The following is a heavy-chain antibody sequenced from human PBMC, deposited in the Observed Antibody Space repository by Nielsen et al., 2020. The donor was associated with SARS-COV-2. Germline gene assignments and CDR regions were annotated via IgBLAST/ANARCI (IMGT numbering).Heavy chain of an antibody. CDR1: GYTFTSYA. V-gene: IGHV1-3*01. J-gene: IGHJ4*02. Sequence: ASVKVSCKASGYTFTSYAMHWVRQAPGQRLEWMGWINAGNGNTKYSQKFQGRVTITRDTSASTAYMELSSLRSEDTAVYYFSSSGIAAAGTASWGQGTLVTVSS. CDR3: SSSGIAAAGTAS. D-gene: IGHD6-13*01. CDR2: INAGNGNT.